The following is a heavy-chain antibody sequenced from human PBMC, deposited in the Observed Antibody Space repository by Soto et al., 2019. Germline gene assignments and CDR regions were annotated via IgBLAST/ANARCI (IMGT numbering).Heavy chain of an antibody. D-gene: IGHD4-17*01. J-gene: IGHJ3*02. V-gene: IGHV1-69*02. Sequence: QVQLVQSVAEVKKPGSSVKVSCKASGGTFSSYTISWVRHAPGQGLEWMGRIIPILGIANYAQKFQGRVTITADKSTSTAYMELSCLRSEDTAVYYCARYDYCDYSDAFDIWGQGTMVTVSS. CDR2: IIPILGIA. CDR3: ARYDYCDYSDAFDI. CDR1: GGTFSSYT.